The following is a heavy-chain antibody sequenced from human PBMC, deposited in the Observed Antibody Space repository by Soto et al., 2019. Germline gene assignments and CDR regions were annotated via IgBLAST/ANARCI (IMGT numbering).Heavy chain of an antibody. V-gene: IGHV2-5*02. D-gene: IGHD1-26*01. CDR3: AHAYGGRSLY. CDR2: IYWDDSK. J-gene: IGHJ4*02. Sequence: QITLKESGPTLVKPTQTLTLTCTFSGFSLTTDRVGVGWIRQPPGEALEWLAVIYWDDSKTYRPSLESRVTITKGTSKNQVALTMTNMDSLDTATYYCAHAYGGRSLYWGQGTLVTVSS. CDR1: GFSLTTDRVG.